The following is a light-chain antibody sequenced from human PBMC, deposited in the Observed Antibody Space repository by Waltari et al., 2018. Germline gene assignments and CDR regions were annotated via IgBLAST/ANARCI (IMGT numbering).Light chain of an antibody. CDR1: SADVGGYNL. CDR2: EVN. Sequence: QSALTQPASVSGSPGQSITITCTGSSADVGGYNLVSWYQPHPGQPPRLLVYEVNERRSGIPSSFSGSKSGNTASLTISGLQIEDEADYYCCSYGGVNTLGVLFGGGSKLTV. CDR3: CSYGGVNTLGVL. V-gene: IGLV2-23*02. J-gene: IGLJ2*01.